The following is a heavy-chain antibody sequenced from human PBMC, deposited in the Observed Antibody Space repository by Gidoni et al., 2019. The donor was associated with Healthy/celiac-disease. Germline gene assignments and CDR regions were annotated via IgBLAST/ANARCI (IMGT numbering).Heavy chain of an antibody. Sequence: EVQLVESGGGLVKPGGSLRLSCAAAGFTFSSYSMNWVRQAPGKGLEWVSSISSSSSYIYYADSVKGRFTISRDNAKNSLYLQMNSLRAEDTAVYYCARSPYCTNGVCPAPDWGQGTLVTVSS. CDR2: ISSSSSYI. J-gene: IGHJ4*02. D-gene: IGHD2-8*01. CDR3: ARSPYCTNGVCPAPD. CDR1: GFTFSSYS. V-gene: IGHV3-21*01.